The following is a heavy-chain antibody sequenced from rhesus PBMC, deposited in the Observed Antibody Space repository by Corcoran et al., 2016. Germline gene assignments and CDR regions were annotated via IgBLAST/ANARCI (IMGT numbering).Heavy chain of an antibody. CDR1: GGSISGYYY. D-gene: IGHD5-42*01. V-gene: IGHV4S14*01. Sequence: QVQLQESGPGLVKPSETLSLTCAVSGGSISGYYYWSWIRQPPGKGLEWIGSIYGSGGGNYLNPSPKSRVTLSVYTSKNQSSLKLSTVTAADTAVYYWASDPPGYSGYTPFDYWGQGVLVTVSS. CDR2: IYGSGGGN. CDR3: ASDPPGYSGYTPFDY. J-gene: IGHJ4*01.